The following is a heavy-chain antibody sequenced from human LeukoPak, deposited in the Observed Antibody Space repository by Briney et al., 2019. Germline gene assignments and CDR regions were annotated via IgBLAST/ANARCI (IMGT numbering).Heavy chain of an antibody. CDR3: ARWSGYDYFDY. J-gene: IGHJ4*02. CDR2: IYYSGST. CDR1: GGSISSYY. Sequence: SETLSLTCTVSGGSISSYYWSWIRQPPGKGLEWIGYIYYSGSTNYNPSLKSRVTISVDTSKNQFSLKLGSVTAADTAVYYCARWSGYDYFDYWGQGTLVTVSS. D-gene: IGHD5-12*01. V-gene: IGHV4-59*01.